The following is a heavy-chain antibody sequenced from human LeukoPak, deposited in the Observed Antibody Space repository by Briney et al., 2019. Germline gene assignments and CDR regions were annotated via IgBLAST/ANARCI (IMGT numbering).Heavy chain of an antibody. CDR2: FDPEDGET. V-gene: IGHV1-24*01. CDR1: GYTLTELS. Sequence: ASVKVSCKVSGYTLTELSTHWVRQAPGKGLEWMGGFDPEDGETIYAQKFQGRVTMTEDTSTDTAYMELSSLRSEDTAVYYCAAAAFVVVDAFDIWGQGTMVTVSS. CDR3: AAAAFVVVDAFDI. D-gene: IGHD2-2*01. J-gene: IGHJ3*02.